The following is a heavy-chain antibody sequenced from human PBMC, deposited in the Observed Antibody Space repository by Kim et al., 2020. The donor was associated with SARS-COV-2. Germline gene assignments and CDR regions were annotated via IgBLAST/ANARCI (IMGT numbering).Heavy chain of an antibody. V-gene: IGHV3-30*18. D-gene: IGHD3-10*01. CDR2: ISYDGSNK. Sequence: GGSLRLSCAASGFTFSSYGMHWVRQAPGKGLEWVAVISYDGSNKYYADSVKGRFTISRDNSKNTLYLQMNSLRAEDTAVYYCAKDKGKTWGQGTLVTVSS. CDR1: GFTFSSYG. J-gene: IGHJ5*02. CDR3: AKDKGKT.